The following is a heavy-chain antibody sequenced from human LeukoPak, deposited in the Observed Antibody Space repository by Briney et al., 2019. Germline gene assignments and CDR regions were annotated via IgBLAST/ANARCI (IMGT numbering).Heavy chain of an antibody. D-gene: IGHD5-24*01. CDR1: GGTFSSYA. CDR3: ARDGEMTTKLYYFDC. V-gene: IGHV1-69*05. CDR2: IIPIFGTA. J-gene: IGHJ4*02. Sequence: ASVKVSCKASGGTFSSYAISWVRQAPGQGLEWMGGIIPIFGTANYAQKFQGRVTMTRDTSTSTVYMELSSLRSEDTAVYYCARDGEMTTKLYYFDCWGQGTLVTVSS.